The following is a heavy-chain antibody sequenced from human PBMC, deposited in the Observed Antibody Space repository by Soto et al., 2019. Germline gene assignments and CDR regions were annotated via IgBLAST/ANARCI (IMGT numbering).Heavy chain of an antibody. J-gene: IGHJ4*02. CDR1: GYTFTIYY. D-gene: IGHD1-26*01. V-gene: IGHV1-46*01. Sequence: QVQLVQSGAEVKKPGASVKVSCNASGYTFTIYYMHWVRQAPGQGLEWMGIINASGGSTSYAQKFKGRVTMTRDTSTRTVYMELSRLRSEDTAVYYCARVRVGATRVGDYWGQGTLVTVSS. CDR2: INASGGST. CDR3: ARVRVGATRVGDY.